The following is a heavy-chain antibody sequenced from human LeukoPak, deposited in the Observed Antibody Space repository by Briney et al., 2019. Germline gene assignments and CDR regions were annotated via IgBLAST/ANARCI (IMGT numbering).Heavy chain of an antibody. CDR3: AREGGFYCSSTSCYGLDY. J-gene: IGHJ4*02. CDR2: IYYGGST. Sequence: SHTLSLTCTVSGGSISSGDYYWSWIRQPPGKGLDWIGYIYYGGSTYYSRSRKGRVTISVGTSKSQFSLKLSSVTAADTAVYYCAREGGFYCSSTSCYGLDYWGQGTLVTVSS. D-gene: IGHD2-2*01. CDR1: GGSISSGDYY. V-gene: IGHV4-30-4*08.